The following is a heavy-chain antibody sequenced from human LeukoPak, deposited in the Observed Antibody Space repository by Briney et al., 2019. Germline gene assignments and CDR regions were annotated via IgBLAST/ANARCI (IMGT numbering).Heavy chain of an antibody. J-gene: IGHJ4*02. CDR1: GFTFSSYA. Sequence: PGGSLRLSCAASGFTFSSYAMSWVRQAPGKGLEWVSAISGSGGSTYYADSVKGRFTISRDNSKNTLYLQMNSLRAEDTAVYYCAKSRVITIFGVVIQDEQHPLDDYWGQGTLVTVSS. CDR3: AKSRVITIFGVVIQDEQHPLDDY. CDR2: ISGSGGST. V-gene: IGHV3-23*01. D-gene: IGHD3-3*01.